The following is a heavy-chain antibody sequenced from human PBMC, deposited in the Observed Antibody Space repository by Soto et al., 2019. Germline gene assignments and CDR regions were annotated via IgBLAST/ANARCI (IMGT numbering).Heavy chain of an antibody. V-gene: IGHV4-39*01. J-gene: IGHJ4*02. CDR3: ARSGVEMATIFEATFAY. D-gene: IGHD3-3*01. Sequence: SETLSLTCTVSGGSISSSSYYWGWIRQPPGKGLEWIGSIYYSGSTYYNPSLKSRVTISVDTSKNQFSLKLSSVTAADTAVYYCARSGVEMATIFEATFAYWAQGTLVTVSS. CDR1: GGSISSSSYY. CDR2: IYYSGST.